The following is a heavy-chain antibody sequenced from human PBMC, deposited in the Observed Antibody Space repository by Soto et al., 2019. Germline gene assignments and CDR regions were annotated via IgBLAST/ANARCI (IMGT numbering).Heavy chain of an antibody. CDR3: ARDRLRLGELSLIGYFDY. D-gene: IGHD3-16*02. CDR2: ISYDGINE. J-gene: IGHJ4*02. V-gene: IGHV3-30*15. CDR1: GFTFTSYA. Sequence: QVQLVESGGSVVQPGRSLRLSCAASGFTFTSYAVHWVRQAPGKGLEWVAVISYDGINEYYADSVKGRFTISRDNSKNTLFLQMSSLRVEDTAVYYCARDRLRLGELSLIGYFDYWGQGSLVTVSS.